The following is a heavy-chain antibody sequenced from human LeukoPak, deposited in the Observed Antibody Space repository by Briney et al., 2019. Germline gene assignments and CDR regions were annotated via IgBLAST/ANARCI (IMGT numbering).Heavy chain of an antibody. V-gene: IGHV3-7*01. CDR2: IKQDGSEK. Sequence: TGGSLRLSCAASGFTFSSYWMSWVRQAPGKGLEWVANIKQDGSEKYYVDSVKRRFTISRDNAKNSLYLQMNSLRAEDTAVYYCARDIEYSSSFYYYYYYMDVWGKGTTVTVSS. CDR1: GFTFSSYW. D-gene: IGHD6-6*01. CDR3: ARDIEYSSSFYYYYYYMDV. J-gene: IGHJ6*03.